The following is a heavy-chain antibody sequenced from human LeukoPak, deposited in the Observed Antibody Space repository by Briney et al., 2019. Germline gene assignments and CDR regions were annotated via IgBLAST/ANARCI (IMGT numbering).Heavy chain of an antibody. J-gene: IGHJ4*02. CDR3: ARPSHEYSSGWYGSALNY. V-gene: IGHV4-34*01. CDR1: AGSFSGYY. Sequence: SETLSLTCAVSAGSFSGYYWSWIRQPPGKGLEWIGEINHSGSTNNNPSLKSRVTISVDTSKNQFCLKLSSVTAADRAVYYCARPSHEYSSGWYGSALNYWGQGTLVTVSS. CDR2: INHSGST. D-gene: IGHD6-19*01.